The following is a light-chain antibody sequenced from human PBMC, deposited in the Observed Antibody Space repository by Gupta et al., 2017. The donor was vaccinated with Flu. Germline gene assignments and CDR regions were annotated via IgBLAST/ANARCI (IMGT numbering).Light chain of an antibody. J-gene: IGLJ1*01. V-gene: IGLV2-8*01. Sequence: QSALTQPPSASGSPGQSVTISCTGTSSDVGAYNFVSWYQQHPGKAPKLMIYEVNKRPSGVPDRFSGSKSGYTASLTVSGLQPEDEADYYCSSYAGTYIPFAFGTGTKVTVL. CDR3: SSYAGTYIPFA. CDR2: EVN. CDR1: SSDVGAYNF.